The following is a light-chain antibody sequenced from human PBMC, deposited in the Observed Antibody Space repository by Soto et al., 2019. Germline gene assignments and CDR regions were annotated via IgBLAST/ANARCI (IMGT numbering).Light chain of an antibody. J-gene: IGLJ2*01. V-gene: IGLV2-14*01. CDR3: SSYTTNNAHV. Sequence: QSALTQPRSVSGSPGQSVTISCTGTSNDVGAFDYVSWYQQHPGKAPKLIIFEVFNRPSGVSTRFSGSKSGSTASLTISGLQAEDEADYFCSSYTTNNAHVFGGGTKLTVL. CDR2: EVF. CDR1: SNDVGAFDY.